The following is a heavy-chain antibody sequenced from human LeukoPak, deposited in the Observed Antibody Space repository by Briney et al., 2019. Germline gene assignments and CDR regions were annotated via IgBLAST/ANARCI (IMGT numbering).Heavy chain of an antibody. CDR3: ARDRGYDPHYYFDY. CDR2: IWYDGNKK. D-gene: IGHD5-12*01. V-gene: IGHV3-33*01. Sequence: GGSLRLSCAASGFTFSSYAMHWVRQAPGKGLEWVALIWYDGNKKYFEDSVKGRFTISRDNSKNTLYLQMNSLRAKDTAVYYCARDRGYDPHYYFDYWGQGTLVTVSS. J-gene: IGHJ4*02. CDR1: GFTFSSYA.